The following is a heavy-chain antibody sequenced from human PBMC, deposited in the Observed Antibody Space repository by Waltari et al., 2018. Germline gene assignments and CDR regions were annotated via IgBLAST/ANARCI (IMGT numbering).Heavy chain of an antibody. CDR1: GFTFTSFH. V-gene: IGHV3-23*01. J-gene: IGHJ4*02. D-gene: IGHD7-27*01. Sequence: EVLLLESGGGLVQPGGSLRLSCTASGFTFTSFHMSWVRQAPGKGLDGVTCISSKGDNTDYAESVRGRFTISRDNSRNTLYRQLNSLRDDDTAIYYCAREKDPNRGYCFDRWGRGSLVTVSS. CDR2: ISSKGDNT. CDR3: AREKDPNRGYCFDR.